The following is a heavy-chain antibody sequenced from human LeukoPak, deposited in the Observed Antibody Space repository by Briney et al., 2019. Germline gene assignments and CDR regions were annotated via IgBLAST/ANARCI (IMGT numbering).Heavy chain of an antibody. CDR1: GFTLSPYW. D-gene: IGHD3-10*01. Sequence: GGSLRLSCAASGFTLSPYWMHWVRQAPGKGLVWVSRINSDGSSTKYAASVKGRFTISRDNAKNTLYLQMNSLRVEDTAMYYCARPKTWFGGLLPWGQGTLVTVSA. J-gene: IGHJ5*02. CDR2: INSDGSST. CDR3: ARPKTWFGGLLP. V-gene: IGHV3-74*03.